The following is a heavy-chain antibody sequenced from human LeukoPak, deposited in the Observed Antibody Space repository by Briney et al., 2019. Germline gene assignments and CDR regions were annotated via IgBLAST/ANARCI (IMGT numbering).Heavy chain of an antibody. CDR3: ARGGGLDV. Sequence: GGSLRLSCAASGFTFSSYWMNWARQAPGKGLEWVASINHNGNVNYYVDSVKGRFTISRDNAKNSLYLEMSNLRAEDTAVYFCARGGGLDVWGQGATVTVSS. J-gene: IGHJ6*02. CDR2: INHNGNVN. D-gene: IGHD3-16*01. V-gene: IGHV3-7*03. CDR1: GFTFSSYW.